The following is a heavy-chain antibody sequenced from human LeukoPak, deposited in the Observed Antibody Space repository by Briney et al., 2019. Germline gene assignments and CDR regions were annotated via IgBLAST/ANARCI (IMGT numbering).Heavy chain of an antibody. V-gene: IGHV4-59*01. Sequence: SETLSLTCSVSDDSITMYYGTWIRQPPGKGLEWIGYVDHTGSTNFNPSLNGRVSISRDTSKNLFSLRLRSVTAADAAVYFCARGRVSSSTWYSTYYYSFYMDVWGKGTTVTVSS. CDR2: VDHTGST. CDR1: DDSITMYY. D-gene: IGHD4-11*01. CDR3: ARGRVSSSTWYSTYYYSFYMDV. J-gene: IGHJ6*03.